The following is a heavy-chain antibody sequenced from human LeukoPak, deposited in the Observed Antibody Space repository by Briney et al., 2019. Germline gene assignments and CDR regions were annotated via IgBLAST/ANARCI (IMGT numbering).Heavy chain of an antibody. CDR2: ISVYNGNT. D-gene: IGHD6-19*01. CDR1: GYTFTSYG. CDR3: ARELAVAGQLYFDY. J-gene: IGHJ4*02. V-gene: IGHV1-18*01. Sequence: ASVKVSCKASGYTFTSYGITWVRQAPGQGLEWMGWISVYNGNTNYAQKLQGRPTMTTDTSTSTAYMELRSLRSDDTAVYYCARELAVAGQLYFDYWGQGTLVTVSS.